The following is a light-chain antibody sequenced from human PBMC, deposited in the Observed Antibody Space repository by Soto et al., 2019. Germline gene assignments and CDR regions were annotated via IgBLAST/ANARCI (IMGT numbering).Light chain of an antibody. V-gene: IGKV3-15*01. CDR1: QSISTN. J-gene: IGKJ2*01. CDR2: GAS. Sequence: EIVMTQSPATLSVSPGERATLSCRASQSISTNLAWYQQKPGQAPRLLIYGASTRATAIPARFSGSGSGTEFTLTIGSLQTEDFAVYYCQQYNNWPFYTFGQGTKLEIK. CDR3: QQYNNWPFYT.